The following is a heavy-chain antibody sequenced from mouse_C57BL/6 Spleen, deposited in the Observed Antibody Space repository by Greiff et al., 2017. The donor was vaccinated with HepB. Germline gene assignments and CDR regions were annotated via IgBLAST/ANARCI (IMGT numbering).Heavy chain of an antibody. D-gene: IGHD1-1*01. CDR2: IHPNSGST. Sequence: QVQLKQPGAELVKPGASVKLSCKASGYTFTSYWMHWVKQRPGQGLEWIGMIHPNSGSTNYNEKFKSKATLTVDKSSSTAYMQLSSLTSEDSAVYYCARRYGSSYEYFDYWGQGTTLTVSS. V-gene: IGHV1-64*01. J-gene: IGHJ2*01. CDR3: ARRYGSSYEYFDY. CDR1: GYTFTSYW.